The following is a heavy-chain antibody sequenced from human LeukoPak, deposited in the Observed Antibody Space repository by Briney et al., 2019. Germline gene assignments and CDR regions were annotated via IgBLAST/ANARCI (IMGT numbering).Heavy chain of an antibody. CDR2: ISHDGSNK. V-gene: IGHV3-30-3*01. J-gene: IGHJ6*04. D-gene: IGHD2-2*01. CDR3: AGDLGTSSHYYYGMDV. Sequence: PGGSLRLSCAASGFTFSSYAMRWVRQAPGKGLEWVAVISHDGSNKYYADSVKGRFTISRDNSKNTLYLQMNSLRAEDTTVYYCAGDLGTSSHYYYGMDVWGKGTTVTVSS. CDR1: GFTFSSYA.